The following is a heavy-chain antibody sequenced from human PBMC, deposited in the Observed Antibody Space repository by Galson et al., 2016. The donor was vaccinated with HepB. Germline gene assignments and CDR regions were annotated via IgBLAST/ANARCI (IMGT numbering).Heavy chain of an antibody. CDR3: ARATVTTVSRFDY. V-gene: IGHV3-23*01. J-gene: IGHJ4*02. CDR2: ISGPGWST. D-gene: IGHD4-17*01. Sequence: SLRLSCAASGFTFSSYAMSWVRQAPGKGLRWVSAISGPGWSTFYADSVKGRFTISRDSSKNTLYLQMNSLRAEDTALYYCARATVTTVSRFDYWGQGTLVSVSS. CDR1: GFTFSSYA.